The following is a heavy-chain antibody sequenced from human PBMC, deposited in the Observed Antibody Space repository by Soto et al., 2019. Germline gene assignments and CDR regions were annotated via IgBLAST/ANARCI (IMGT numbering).Heavy chain of an antibody. CDR2: MQPSTGRT. V-gene: IGHV1-8*01. Sequence: ASVKVCCKASGCSFTSLDINWVRQTAGQGLEWMGWMQPSTGRTGYAQKFQGRVTMTRDTSINTAYMELTTLTSDDTAFYYCARGVSAGVDYWGQGTLVTVSS. J-gene: IGHJ4*02. D-gene: IGHD1-26*01. CDR3: ARGVSAGVDY. CDR1: GCSFTSLD.